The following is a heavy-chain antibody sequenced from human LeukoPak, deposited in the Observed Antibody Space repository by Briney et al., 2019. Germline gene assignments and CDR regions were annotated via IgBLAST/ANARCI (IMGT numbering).Heavy chain of an antibody. CDR1: GGSISSYY. Sequence: EPSETLSLTCTVSGGSISSYYWSWIRQPPGKGLEWIGYIFYSGSTNYNPSLKSRLTISVDTSKNQSSPKLSSVTAADTAVYYCARNRELGFYYYGLDVWGQGTTVTVSS. J-gene: IGHJ6*02. CDR3: ARNRELGFYYYGLDV. V-gene: IGHV4-59*01. CDR2: IFYSGST. D-gene: IGHD3-16*01.